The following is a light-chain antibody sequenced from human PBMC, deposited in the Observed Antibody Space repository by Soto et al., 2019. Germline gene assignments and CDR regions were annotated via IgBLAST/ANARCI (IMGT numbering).Light chain of an antibody. CDR2: GAS. CDR1: QSVTNY. J-gene: IGKJ5*01. CDR3: QQRSNWPPEIT. V-gene: IGKV3-11*01. Sequence: EIVLTQSPATLSLSPGESATLSCRASQSVTNYLAWYQQKPGQAPSLLIYGASKRATGIPARFSGSGSGTDFTLTISSLEPEDFAVYYCQQRSNWPPEITFGQGTRLESK.